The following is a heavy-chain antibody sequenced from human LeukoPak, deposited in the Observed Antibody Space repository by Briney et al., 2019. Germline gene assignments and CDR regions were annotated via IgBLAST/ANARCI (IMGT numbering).Heavy chain of an antibody. CDR3: AAGPAGNGHLSSY. V-gene: IGHV3-74*01. Sequence: QPGGSLRLSCAASGFTFNNYWLHWVRQVPGKGLMWVSRINGDGNNVNYVDSVKGRFTISRDNAKNTLHLQMNSLRAEDTAVYYCAAGPAGNGHLSSYWGQGTRVTVSS. J-gene: IGHJ4*02. CDR2: INGDGNNV. CDR1: GFTFNNYW. D-gene: IGHD1-1*01.